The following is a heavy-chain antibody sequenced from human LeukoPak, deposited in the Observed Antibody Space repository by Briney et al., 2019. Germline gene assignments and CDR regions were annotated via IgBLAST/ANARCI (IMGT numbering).Heavy chain of an antibody. CDR2: INPNSGGT. Sequence: ASVKVSCKASGYTFTGYYMHWVRQAPGQGLEWMEWINPNSGGTNYAQKFQGRVTMTRDTSISTAYMELSRLRSDDTAVYYCARSRFLTLRSCYAYHDAFDIWGQGTMVTVFS. CDR1: GYTFTGYY. CDR3: ARSRFLTLRSCYAYHDAFDI. D-gene: IGHD2-2*01. J-gene: IGHJ3*02. V-gene: IGHV1-2*02.